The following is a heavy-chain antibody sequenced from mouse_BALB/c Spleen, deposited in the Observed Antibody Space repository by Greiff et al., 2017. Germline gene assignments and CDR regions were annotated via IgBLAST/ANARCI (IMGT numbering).Heavy chain of an antibody. CDR3: ARSGLLRSLDY. CDR1: GYAFTNYL. V-gene: IGHV1-54*03. D-gene: IGHD1-1*01. J-gene: IGHJ2*01. Sequence: QVQLKQSGAELVRPGTSVKVSCKASGYAFTNYLIEWVKQRPGQGLEWIGVINPGSGGTNYNEKFKGKATLTADKSSSTAYMQLSSLTSDDSAVYFCARSGLLRSLDYWGQGTTLTVSS. CDR2: INPGSGGT.